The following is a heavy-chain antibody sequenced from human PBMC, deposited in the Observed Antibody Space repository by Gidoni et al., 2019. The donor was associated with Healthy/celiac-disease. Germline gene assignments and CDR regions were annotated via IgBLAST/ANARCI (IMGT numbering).Heavy chain of an antibody. CDR1: GGSFSGYY. CDR3: ARGVTAAY. Sequence: QVQLQPWGAGLLKPSETLSLTCAVYGGSFSGYYWSWIRQPPGKGLEWIGEINHSGSTNYNPSLKSRVTISVDTSKNQFSLKLSSVTAADTAVYYCARGVTAAYWGQGTLVTVSS. V-gene: IGHV4-34*01. J-gene: IGHJ4*02. CDR2: INHSGST. D-gene: IGHD4-4*01.